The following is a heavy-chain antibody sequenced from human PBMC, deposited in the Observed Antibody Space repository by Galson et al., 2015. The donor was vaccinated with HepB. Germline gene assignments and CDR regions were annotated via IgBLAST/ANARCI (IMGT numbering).Heavy chain of an antibody. V-gene: IGHV3-48*01. Sequence: SLRLSCAASGFTFSNYPMNWVRQAPGKGLEWVSYISSSSSTIYYADSVKGRFTISRDNAKNSLYLQMNSLRAEDTAVYYCAREWGWPGPNRVGYGLDVWGQGTTVTVSS. CDR2: ISSSSSTI. J-gene: IGHJ6*02. D-gene: IGHD1-26*01. CDR1: GFTFSNYP. CDR3: AREWGWPGPNRVGYGLDV.